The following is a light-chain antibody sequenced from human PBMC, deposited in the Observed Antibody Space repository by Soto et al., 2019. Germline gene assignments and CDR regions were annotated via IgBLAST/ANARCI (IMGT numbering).Light chain of an antibody. Sequence: QSVLTQPPSVSEAPRQRVTISCSGSSSNIGNNAVNWYQQVPGKAPKLLIYYDDLLPSGVSDRFSGSKSGTSASLAISGLQSEDEADYYCAAWDDSLTGYVFGTGTKVILL. J-gene: IGLJ1*01. CDR1: SSNIGNNA. CDR2: YDD. CDR3: AAWDDSLTGYV. V-gene: IGLV1-36*01.